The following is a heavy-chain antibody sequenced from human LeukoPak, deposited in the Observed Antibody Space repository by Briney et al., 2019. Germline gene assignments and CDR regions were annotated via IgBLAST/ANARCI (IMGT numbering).Heavy chain of an antibody. CDR2: IYYSGST. CDR1: GDSISNYY. V-gene: IGHV4-59*08. J-gene: IGHJ4*02. D-gene: IGHD3-22*01. Sequence: KPSETLSLTCTVSGDSISNYYWSWIRQPPGKGLEWIGYIYYSGSTNYNPSLKSRVTISVDTSKNQFSLKLSSVTAADTAVYYCARGGSTYYYDTTNYYPYWGQGTLVTVSS. CDR3: ARGGSTYYYDTTNYYPY.